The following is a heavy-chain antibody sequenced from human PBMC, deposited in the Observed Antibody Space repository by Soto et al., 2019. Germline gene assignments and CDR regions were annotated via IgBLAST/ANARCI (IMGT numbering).Heavy chain of an antibody. CDR3: ARRDYSGGYGMDV. CDR2: IYPGASDT. D-gene: IGHD3-16*01. Sequence: PGQSLKISCKGSGYTFSSYWIAWVRQMPEKGLEWMGVIYPGASDTRYSPSFQGQVTISADKSISTAYLQWSSLKASDTAMYYCARRDYSGGYGMDVWGQGTTVTV. CDR1: GYTFSSYW. V-gene: IGHV5-51*01. J-gene: IGHJ6*02.